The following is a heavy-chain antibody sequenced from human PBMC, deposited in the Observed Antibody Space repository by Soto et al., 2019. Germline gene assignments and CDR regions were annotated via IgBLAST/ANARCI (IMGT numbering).Heavy chain of an antibody. Sequence: QVQLVESGGDLVKPGGSLRLSCAASGFPFSDYYMSWIRQAPGKGLEWVSSIGSSSSYTNYADSVKGRFTISRDNAKNSLYLQMYILRAEDTAVYYCTRRRPTGYYNYWRQGTLVTVSA. CDR1: GFPFSDYY. J-gene: IGHJ4*02. CDR2: IGSSSSYT. CDR3: TRRRPTGYYNY. D-gene: IGHD3-9*01. V-gene: IGHV3-11*05.